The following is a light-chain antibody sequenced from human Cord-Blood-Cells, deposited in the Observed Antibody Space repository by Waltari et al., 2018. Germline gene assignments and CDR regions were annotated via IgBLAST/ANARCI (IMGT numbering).Light chain of an antibody. CDR3: SSYTSSSTWV. CDR1: SSDAGGYNY. Sequence: QSALTQSASVSGSPGQSITISCTGTSSDAGGYNYVSWYQQHPGKAPKLMIYDVSKRPSGVSNRFSGSKSGNTASLTISGLQAEDEADYYCSSYTSSSTWVFGGGTKLTVL. V-gene: IGLV2-14*01. CDR2: DVS. J-gene: IGLJ3*02.